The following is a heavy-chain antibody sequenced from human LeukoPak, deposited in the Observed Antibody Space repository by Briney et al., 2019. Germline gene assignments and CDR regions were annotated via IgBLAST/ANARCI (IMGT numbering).Heavy chain of an antibody. J-gene: IGHJ6*02. Sequence: SETLSLTCAVYGGSFSGYYRSWIRQPPGKGLEWIGEINHSGSTNYNPSLKSRVTISVDTSKNQFSLKLSSVTAADTAVYYCARGEDYRLRFLEWSPDPVYGMDVWGQGTTVTVSS. CDR2: INHSGST. V-gene: IGHV4-34*01. D-gene: IGHD3-3*01. CDR3: ARGEDYRLRFLEWSPDPVYGMDV. CDR1: GGSFSGYY.